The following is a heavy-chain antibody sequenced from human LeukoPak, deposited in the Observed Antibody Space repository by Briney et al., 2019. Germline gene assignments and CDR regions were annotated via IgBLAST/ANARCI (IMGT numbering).Heavy chain of an antibody. J-gene: IGHJ4*02. Sequence: GGSLRLSCAASGFTFSSYGMHWVRQAPGKGLEWVAVISYDGSNKYYADSVKGRFTISRDNSKNTLYLQMNSLRAEDTAVYYCAKDLAVAGTGDYWGQGTLVTVSS. D-gene: IGHD6-19*01. V-gene: IGHV3-30*18. CDR3: AKDLAVAGTGDY. CDR1: GFTFSSYG. CDR2: ISYDGSNK.